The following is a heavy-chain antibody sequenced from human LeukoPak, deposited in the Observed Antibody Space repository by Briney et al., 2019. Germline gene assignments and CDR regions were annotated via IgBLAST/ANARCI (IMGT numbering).Heavy chain of an antibody. CDR2: INHSGST. V-gene: IGHV4-34*01. CDR3: ARGSTISDL. Sequence: KTSETLSLTCAVYGGSFSGYYWSWIRQPPGMGLEWIGEINHSGSTNYNPSLKSRVTMSVDMSKNQFSLRLTSVTVADTAVYYCARGSTISDLWGQGTLVTVSS. J-gene: IGHJ5*02. CDR1: GGSFSGYY. D-gene: IGHD3-3*01.